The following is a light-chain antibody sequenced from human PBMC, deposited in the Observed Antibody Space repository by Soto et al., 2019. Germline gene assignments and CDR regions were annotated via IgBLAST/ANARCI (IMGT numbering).Light chain of an antibody. CDR3: VLYMGSGSWV. Sequence: QTVVTQEPSFSVSPGRTVTLTCGLSSGSVSTSYYPSWYQQTPGQAPRTLIYSTSTRSSGVPDRFSGSILGSKAALTITGAQADDESDYYCVLYMGSGSWVFGGGTKLTVL. V-gene: IGLV8-61*01. J-gene: IGLJ3*02. CDR1: SGSVSTSYY. CDR2: STS.